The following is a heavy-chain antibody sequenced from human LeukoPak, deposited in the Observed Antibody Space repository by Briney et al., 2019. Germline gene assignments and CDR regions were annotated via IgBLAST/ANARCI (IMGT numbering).Heavy chain of an antibody. J-gene: IGHJ4*02. V-gene: IGHV3-21*01. Sequence: GGSLRLSCAASGFTFDDYAMHWVRQAPGKGLEWVSSISSSSSYIYYADSVKGRFTISRDDAKNSLYLQMNSLRAEDTAVYYCARDLSGYSYGSPYYFDYWGQGTLVTVSS. CDR1: GFTFDDYA. CDR3: ARDLSGYSYGSPYYFDY. D-gene: IGHD5-18*01. CDR2: ISSSSSYI.